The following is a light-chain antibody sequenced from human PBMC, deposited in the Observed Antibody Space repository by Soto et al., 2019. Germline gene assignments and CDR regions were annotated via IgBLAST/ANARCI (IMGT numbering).Light chain of an antibody. J-gene: IGLJ3*02. CDR1: SSDIGDSNF. Sequence: QSALTQPASVSGSPGQSITISCTGTSSDIGDSNFVSWYQQHPGKAPKLIIFEVSTRPSGVSNRFSGSKSDNTASLTIPGLQAEDEAHYYCSSPSSNLGVFGGGTKVTVL. CDR3: SSPSSNLGV. CDR2: EVS. V-gene: IGLV2-14*01.